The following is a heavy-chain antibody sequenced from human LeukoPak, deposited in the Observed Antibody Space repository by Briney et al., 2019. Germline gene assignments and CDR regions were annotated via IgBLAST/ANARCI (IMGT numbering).Heavy chain of an antibody. V-gene: IGHV1-18*01. J-gene: IGHJ5*02. Sequence: ASVKVSCKASGYTFTSYGISWVRQAPGQGLEWMGWISAYNGNTNYAQKLQGRVTMTTDTSTSTAYMELRSLRSDDTAVYYCARVPFYHCSSTSCYPVSNWFDPWGQGTLVTVSS. D-gene: IGHD2-2*01. CDR1: GYTFTSYG. CDR3: ARVPFYHCSSTSCYPVSNWFDP. CDR2: ISAYNGNT.